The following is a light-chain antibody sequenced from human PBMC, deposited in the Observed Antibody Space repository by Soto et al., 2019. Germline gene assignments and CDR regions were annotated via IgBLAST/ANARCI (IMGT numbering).Light chain of an antibody. Sequence: DTQMTQSPSTLSASVGDRVTITCRASQSVSSWLAWYQQKPGKAPNLLIYDASSLQSGVPSRFSGSGSDTEFTLTIHSLHPDDFATYYCQQYNSYSTFGQGTKVDIK. J-gene: IGKJ1*01. CDR1: QSVSSW. CDR2: DAS. CDR3: QQYNSYST. V-gene: IGKV1-5*01.